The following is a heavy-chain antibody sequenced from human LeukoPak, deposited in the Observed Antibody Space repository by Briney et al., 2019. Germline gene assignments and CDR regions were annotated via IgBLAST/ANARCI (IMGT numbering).Heavy chain of an antibody. CDR3: AKTHFLLGVIVPLFDY. Sequence: GGSLRLSCAAPGFTFSSYAMSWVRQAPEKGLEWVSAISGSGGSTYYADSVKGRFTISRDNSKNTLYLQMNSLRAEDTAVYYCAKTHFLLGVIVPLFDYWGQGTLVTVSS. CDR1: GFTFSSYA. J-gene: IGHJ4*02. CDR2: ISGSGGST. V-gene: IGHV3-23*01. D-gene: IGHD3-16*02.